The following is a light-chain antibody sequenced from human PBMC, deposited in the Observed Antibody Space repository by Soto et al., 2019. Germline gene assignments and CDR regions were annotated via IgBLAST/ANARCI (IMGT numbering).Light chain of an antibody. J-gene: IGKJ4*01. CDR1: QGISNY. Sequence: DIQMTQSPSSLSASVGDRVTITCRASQGISNYLAWYQQKPGKVPKLLIYGASTLQSGVPSRFSGSGSGTDFTLTISSLQPEDVARYYCQKYNSAPSFGGGTKVEIK. V-gene: IGKV1-27*01. CDR2: GAS. CDR3: QKYNSAPS.